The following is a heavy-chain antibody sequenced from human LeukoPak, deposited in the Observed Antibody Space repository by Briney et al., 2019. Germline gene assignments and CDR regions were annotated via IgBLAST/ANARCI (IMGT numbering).Heavy chain of an antibody. J-gene: IGHJ5*02. V-gene: IGHV3-74*01. Sequence: GGSLRLSCVASGFTFSNYWMHWVRQPLGKGLVWVSRIYVDGRTTNYADSVKGRFTISRDNAKNTVYLEMNSLSVEDTATYYCIRDFRSADLWGQGTLVTVSS. CDR1: GFTFSNYW. CDR2: IYVDGRTT. CDR3: IRDFRSADL.